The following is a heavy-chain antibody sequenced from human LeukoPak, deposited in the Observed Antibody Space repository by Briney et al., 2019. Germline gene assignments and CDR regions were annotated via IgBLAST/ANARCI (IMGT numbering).Heavy chain of an antibody. Sequence: GASVTVSCKASGYTFIGYYMHWVRQAPAQGLEWMGWINPNSGGTNYAQKFQGRVTMTRDTSISTAYMELSRLRSDDQAVYYCARALAGPLDYWGQGTLVTVSS. CDR3: ARALAGPLDY. D-gene: IGHD1-14*01. CDR2: INPNSGGT. CDR1: GYTFIGYY. V-gene: IGHV1-2*02. J-gene: IGHJ4*02.